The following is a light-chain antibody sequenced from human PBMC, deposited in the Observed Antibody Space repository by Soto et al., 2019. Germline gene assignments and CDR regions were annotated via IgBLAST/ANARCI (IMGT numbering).Light chain of an antibody. V-gene: IGKV3-11*01. Sequence: EIVLTQSPATLSLSPGERATLSCRASQSVGSYLAWYQHKPGRAPRLLNNDASNRATGIQARFSGSGSETNFTLTISSLEPEDFAVYYCQHRSKSITFGQGTRLVIK. J-gene: IGKJ5*01. CDR3: QHRSKSIT. CDR2: DAS. CDR1: QSVGSY.